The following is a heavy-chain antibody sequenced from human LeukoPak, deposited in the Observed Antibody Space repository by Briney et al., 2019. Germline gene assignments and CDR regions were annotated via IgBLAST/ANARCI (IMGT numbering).Heavy chain of an antibody. CDR3: AKGGNYYDSSGYYDVFRGFDY. CDR2: INHSGST. V-gene: IGHV4-34*01. J-gene: IGHJ4*02. CDR1: GGSFSGYY. D-gene: IGHD3-22*01. Sequence: PSETLSLTCAVYGGSFSGYYWSWIRQPPGKGLGWIGEINHSGSTNYNPSLKSRVTISVDTSKNQFSLKLSSVTAADTAVYYCAKGGNYYDSSGYYDVFRGFDYWGQGTLVTVSS.